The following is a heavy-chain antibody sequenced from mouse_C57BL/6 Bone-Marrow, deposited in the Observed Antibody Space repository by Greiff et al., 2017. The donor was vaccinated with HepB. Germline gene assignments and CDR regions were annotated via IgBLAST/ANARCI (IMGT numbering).Heavy chain of an antibody. CDR1: GYTFTDYN. D-gene: IGHD1-1*02. Sequence: EVKVVESGPELVKPGASVKIPCKASGYTFTDYNMDWVKQSHGKSLEWIGDINPNNGGTIYNQKFKGKATLTVDKSSSTAYMELRSLTSEDTAVYYCARRDYRYFDVWGTGTTVTVSS. CDR2: INPNNGGT. V-gene: IGHV1-18*01. CDR3: ARRDYRYFDV. J-gene: IGHJ1*03.